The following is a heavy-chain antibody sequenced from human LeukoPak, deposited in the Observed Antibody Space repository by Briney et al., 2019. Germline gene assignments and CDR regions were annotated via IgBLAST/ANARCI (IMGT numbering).Heavy chain of an antibody. CDR3: ARAYYDMNYYYYGMDV. D-gene: IGHD3-22*01. V-gene: IGHV1-69*01. CDR2: IIPIFGTA. Sequence: GSSVPVSCKASGGTISSYAISWVRQAPGQGLEWMGGIIPIFGTANYAQKFQGRVTITADESTSTAYMELSSLRSEDTAVYYCARAYYDMNYYYYGMDVWGQGTTVTVSS. CDR1: GGTISSYA. J-gene: IGHJ6*02.